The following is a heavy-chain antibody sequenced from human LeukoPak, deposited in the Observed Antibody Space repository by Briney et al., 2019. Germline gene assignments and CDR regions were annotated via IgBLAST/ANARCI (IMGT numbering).Heavy chain of an antibody. Sequence: GGSLRLSCAASGYTFSSFSINWVRQAPGKGLERVSSISVRSNYIYDADSVRGRFSISRDDARDSLYLQMNSLRAEDTAVYYCVRLRRNSDTSGYYYYYDFWGQGTLVTVSS. V-gene: IGHV3-21*01. CDR2: ISVRSNYI. D-gene: IGHD3-22*01. J-gene: IGHJ4*02. CDR1: GYTFSSFS. CDR3: VRLRRNSDTSGYYYYYDF.